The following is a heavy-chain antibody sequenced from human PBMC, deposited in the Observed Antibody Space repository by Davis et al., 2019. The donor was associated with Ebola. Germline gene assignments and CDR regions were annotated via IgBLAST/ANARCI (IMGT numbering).Heavy chain of an antibody. Sequence: GESLRLSCAASGFTFSSYAMHWVRQAPGKGLEWVAVISYDGSNKYYADSVKGRFTISRDNSKNTLYLQMNSLRAEDTAVYYCAKDGIVVVPAAMFYYYYYMDVWGKGTTVTVSS. V-gene: IGHV3-30*04. CDR2: ISYDGSNK. J-gene: IGHJ6*03. CDR1: GFTFSSYA. D-gene: IGHD2-2*01. CDR3: AKDGIVVVPAAMFYYYYYMDV.